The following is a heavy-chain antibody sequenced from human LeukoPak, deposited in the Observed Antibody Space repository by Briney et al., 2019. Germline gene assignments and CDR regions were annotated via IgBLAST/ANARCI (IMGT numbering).Heavy chain of an antibody. Sequence: GGSLRLSCAASGLTFSSYAMSWVRQAPGKGLEWVSVIYSGDTTFNADSVKGRFTISRDISKNTVYLQMNSLRAEDTAVYYCARGGYGFAYYYWGQGTLVTVSS. V-gene: IGHV3-53*01. CDR3: ARGGYGFAYYY. CDR2: IYSGDTT. J-gene: IGHJ4*02. D-gene: IGHD5-18*01. CDR1: GLTFSSYA.